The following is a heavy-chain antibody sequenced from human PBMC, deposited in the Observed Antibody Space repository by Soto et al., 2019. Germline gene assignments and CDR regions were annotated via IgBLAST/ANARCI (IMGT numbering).Heavy chain of an antibody. CDR2: IYHSGST. D-gene: IGHD2-2*01. CDR3: ARQSSTSPFYYYYYGMDV. CDR1: GGSISSSNW. V-gene: IGHV4-4*02. Sequence: QVQLQESGPGLVKPSGTLSLTCAVSGGSISSSNWWSWVRQPPGKGLEWIGEIYHSGSTNYNQSLKSRVTISVDKSKNQFSLKLSSVTAADTAVYYCARQSSTSPFYYYYYGMDVWGQGTTVTVSS. J-gene: IGHJ6*02.